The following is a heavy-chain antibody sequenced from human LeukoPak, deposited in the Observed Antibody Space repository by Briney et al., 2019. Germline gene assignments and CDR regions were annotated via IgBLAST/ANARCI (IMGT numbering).Heavy chain of an antibody. D-gene: IGHD1-26*01. CDR1: GGSISSSNW. V-gene: IGHV4-4*02. J-gene: IGHJ4*02. CDR2: INHSGST. CDR3: ARLYSGSYIY. Sequence: PSETLSLTCAVSGGSISSSNWWNWVRQPPGKGLEWIGEINHSGSTNYNPSLKSRVTISVDTSKNQFSLKLSSVTAADTAVYYCARLYSGSYIYWGQGTLVTVSS.